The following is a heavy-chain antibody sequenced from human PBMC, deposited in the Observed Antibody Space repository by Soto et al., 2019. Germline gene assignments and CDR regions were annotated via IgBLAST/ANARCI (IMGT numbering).Heavy chain of an antibody. CDR3: ARVGPTGGFDP. Sequence: QVHLVQSGAEVKKPGASVKVSCKASGYSFTDYYMHWVRQAAGQGLEWMGWINTKTGGTNCAPRFQDRVTVTGDTSINTAYMELSRLRSDDTAVYYCARVGPTGGFDPWGQGTLVTVPS. J-gene: IGHJ5*02. CDR1: GYSFTDYY. CDR2: INTKTGGT. V-gene: IGHV1-2*02. D-gene: IGHD1-26*01.